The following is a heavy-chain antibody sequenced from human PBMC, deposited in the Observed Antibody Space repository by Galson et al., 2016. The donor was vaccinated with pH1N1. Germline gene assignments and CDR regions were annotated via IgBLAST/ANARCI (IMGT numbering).Heavy chain of an antibody. D-gene: IGHD3-10*01. CDR1: GFTFSSSW. Sequence: SLRLSCAASGFTFSSSWMHWVCQAPEEGQEWVADIKCDGSEKYSVDSVKGRLTISRDNAKNSLYLQVNSLRAEDMTVYYCVRVYYGSGSYRRPHAFDIWGQGTMVTVSS. CDR3: VRVYYGSGSYRRPHAFDI. V-gene: IGHV3-52*02. CDR2: IKCDGSEK. J-gene: IGHJ3*02.